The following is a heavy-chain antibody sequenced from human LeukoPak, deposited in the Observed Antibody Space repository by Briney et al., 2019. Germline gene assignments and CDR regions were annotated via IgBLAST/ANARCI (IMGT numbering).Heavy chain of an antibody. D-gene: IGHD6-19*01. Sequence: SETLSLTCTVSGGSISSYYWSWIRQPPGKGLEWIGYIYYSGSTYYNPSLKSRVTISVDTSKNQFSLKLSSVTAADTAVYYCARDAAVWYFDLWGRGTLVTVSS. J-gene: IGHJ2*01. CDR2: IYYSGST. CDR1: GGSISSYY. CDR3: ARDAAVWYFDL. V-gene: IGHV4-59*01.